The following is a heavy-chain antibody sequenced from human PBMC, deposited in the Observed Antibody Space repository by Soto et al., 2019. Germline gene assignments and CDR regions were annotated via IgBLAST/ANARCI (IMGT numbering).Heavy chain of an antibody. CDR3: ARQIYDSSGYFYAY. CDR2: IYSLGNT. D-gene: IGHD3-22*01. CDR1: GGSISSSSYY. V-gene: IGHV4-39*01. J-gene: IGHJ4*02. Sequence: QMQLQESGPGLVKPSETLSLTCTVSGGSISSSSYYWGWIRQPPGQGLEWLGTIYSLGNTYYNPSLKSRVPISVDKSKSQLFLKLSSVTAPDTAVYHCARQIYDSSGYFYAYWGQGTLVTVSS.